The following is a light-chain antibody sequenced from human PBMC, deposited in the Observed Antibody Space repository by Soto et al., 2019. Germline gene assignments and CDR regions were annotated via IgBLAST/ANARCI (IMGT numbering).Light chain of an antibody. V-gene: IGKV1-5*03. CDR1: QGIGDW. J-gene: IGKJ2*01. CDR2: KAS. Sequence: DIPMTQSPSTLSASVGDRVTITCRASQGIGDWLAWYQQKPGKAPQLLIYKASSLERGVPSRFSGSGSGTAFTLTINTLQPDDFATYHCQQSYNYPFTFGQGTKVDIK. CDR3: QQSYNYPFT.